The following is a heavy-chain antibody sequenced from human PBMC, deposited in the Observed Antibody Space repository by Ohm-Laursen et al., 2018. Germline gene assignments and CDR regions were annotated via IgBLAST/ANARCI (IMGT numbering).Heavy chain of an antibody. V-gene: IGHV3-74*01. Sequence: SLRLSCAASGFTLNSHWMHWVRQGPGEGLVWVSRITSDGTSTAYADSVRGRFTISRDTAKNTLYLQMNSLRVEDTAVYYCARNPYDYWGQGTLVTVSP. CDR3: ARNPYDY. D-gene: IGHD1-14*01. CDR2: ITSDGTST. J-gene: IGHJ4*02. CDR1: GFTLNSHW.